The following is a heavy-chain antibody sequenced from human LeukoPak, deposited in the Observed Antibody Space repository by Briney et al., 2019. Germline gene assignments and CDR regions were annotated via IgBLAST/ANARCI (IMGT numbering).Heavy chain of an antibody. Sequence: GGSLRLSCAASGFTFSSYGMHWVRQAPGKGLEWVAVISYDGSNKYYADSVKGRFTISRDNSKNTLYLQMNSLRAEDTAVYYCAREKGYYGQGVYYGMDVWGQGTTVTVSS. D-gene: IGHD3-10*01. J-gene: IGHJ6*02. CDR1: GFTFSSYG. CDR3: AREKGYYGQGVYYGMDV. CDR2: ISYDGSNK. V-gene: IGHV3-30*19.